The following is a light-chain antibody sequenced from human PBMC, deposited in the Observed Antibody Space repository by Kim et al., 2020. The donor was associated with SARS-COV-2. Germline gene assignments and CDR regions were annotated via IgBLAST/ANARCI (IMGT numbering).Light chain of an antibody. V-gene: IGKV3-15*01. CDR3: QQYNNWPGT. CDR2: GAS. J-gene: IGKJ1*01. CDR1: QSVSSN. Sequence: VSPGVRATLSCRASQSVSSNLAWYQQKPGQAPRLLIYGASTRATGIPARFSGSGSGTEFTLTISSLQSEDFAVYYCQQYNNWPGTFGQGTKVDIK.